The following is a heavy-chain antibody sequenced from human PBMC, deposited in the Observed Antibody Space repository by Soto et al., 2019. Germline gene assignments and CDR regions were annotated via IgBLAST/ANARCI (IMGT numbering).Heavy chain of an antibody. V-gene: IGHV4-61*01. CDR3: ARMIVVVPAAITEYYYYGMDV. CDR1: GGSVSSGSYY. J-gene: IGHJ6*01. D-gene: IGHD2-2*01. CDR2: IYYSGST. Sequence: SETLSLTCTVSGGSVSSGSYYWSWIRQPPGKGLEWIGYIYYSGSTNYNPSLKSRVTISVDTSKNQFSLKLSSVTAADTAVYYCARMIVVVPAAITEYYYYGMDVWGQGTTVTVSS.